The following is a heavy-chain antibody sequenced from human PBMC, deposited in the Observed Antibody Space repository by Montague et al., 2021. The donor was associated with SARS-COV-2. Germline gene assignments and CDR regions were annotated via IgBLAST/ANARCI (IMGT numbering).Heavy chain of an antibody. J-gene: IGHJ6*02. Sequence: SLRPSCAASGFTFSSYAMHWVRQAPGKGLEWVAVISYDGSNKYYADSVKGRFTISRDNSKNTLYLQMNSLRAEDTAVYYCARAASQLPASWDRAYYYYGMDVWGQGTTVTVSS. CDR2: ISYDGSNK. CDR3: ARAASQLPASWDRAYYYYGMDV. V-gene: IGHV3-30*04. D-gene: IGHD2-2*01. CDR1: GFTFSSYA.